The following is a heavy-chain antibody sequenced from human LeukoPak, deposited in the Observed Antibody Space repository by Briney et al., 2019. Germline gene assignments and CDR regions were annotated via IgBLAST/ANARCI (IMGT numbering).Heavy chain of an antibody. V-gene: IGHV3-7*01. D-gene: IGHD2-8*02. CDR2: INQDGSGE. CDR1: GFTVSSNY. J-gene: IGHJ3*02. Sequence: GGSLRLSCAASGFTVSSNYMSWVRQAPGKGLEWVANINQDGSGESYVDSVKGRFTISRDNAKNSVSLQMHGLRVEDTAVYYCARHWWHGLDIWGHGTLVTVSS. CDR3: ARHWWHGLDI.